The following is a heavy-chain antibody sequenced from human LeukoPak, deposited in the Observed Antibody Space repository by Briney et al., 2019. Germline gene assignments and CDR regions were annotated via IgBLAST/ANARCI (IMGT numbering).Heavy chain of an antibody. J-gene: IGHJ4*02. V-gene: IGHV1-18*01. CDR2: ISAYNGNT. Sequence: ASVKVSCKASGYTFTSYGISWVRQAPGQGLEWMGWISAYNGNTNYAQKLQGRVTMTTDTSTSTAYMELRSLRSDDTAVYYCARDRSYSGYERTFDYWGQGTLVTVSS. CDR1: GYTFTSYG. CDR3: ARDRSYSGYERTFDY. D-gene: IGHD5-12*01.